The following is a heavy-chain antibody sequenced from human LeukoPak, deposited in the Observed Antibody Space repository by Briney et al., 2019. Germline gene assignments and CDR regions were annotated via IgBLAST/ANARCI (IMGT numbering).Heavy chain of an antibody. D-gene: IGHD1-7*01. CDR1: GFTFDDYG. Sequence: GGSLRLSCAVSGFTFDDYGMHWVRQPPGKGLEWVAGISWNSLNIGYADSVKGRFTISRDNAKNSLYLQMNSLRAEDTAVYYCARDTGTTELKFDPWGQGTLVTVSS. CDR3: ARDTGTTELKFDP. CDR2: ISWNSLNI. J-gene: IGHJ5*02. V-gene: IGHV3-9*01.